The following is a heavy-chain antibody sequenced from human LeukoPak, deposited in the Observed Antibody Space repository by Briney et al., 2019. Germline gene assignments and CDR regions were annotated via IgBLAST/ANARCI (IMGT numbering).Heavy chain of an antibody. J-gene: IGHJ5*02. CDR1: GFTFSSYS. CDR3: AKGAHMVRGVISWFGP. D-gene: IGHD3-10*01. V-gene: IGHV3-48*01. CDR2: ISSSSSTI. Sequence: GGSLRLSCAASGFTFSSYSMNWVRQAPGKGLEWVSYISSSSSTIYYADSVKGRFTISRDNAKNSLYLQMNSLRAEDTAVYYCAKGAHMVRGVISWFGPWGQGTLVTVSS.